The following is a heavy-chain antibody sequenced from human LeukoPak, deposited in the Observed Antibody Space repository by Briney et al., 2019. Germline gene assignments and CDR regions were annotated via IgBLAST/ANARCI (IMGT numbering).Heavy chain of an antibody. Sequence: GGTLRLSCAASGFTFSSYCMSWVRQAPGKGLELVSAISGSGGSTYYADSVKGRFTISRDNSKNPLYLKMNSLSAEDTAVYYCAKDLSASDSSGYYVDYFDYWGQGTLVTVSS. V-gene: IGHV3-23*01. J-gene: IGHJ4*02. CDR3: AKDLSASDSSGYYVDYFDY. CDR2: ISGSGGST. CDR1: GFTFSSYC. D-gene: IGHD3-22*01.